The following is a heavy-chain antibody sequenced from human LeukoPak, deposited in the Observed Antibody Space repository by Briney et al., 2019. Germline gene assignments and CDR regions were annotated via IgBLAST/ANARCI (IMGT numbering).Heavy chain of an antibody. Sequence: SETLSLTCSVSGGSISTYYWSWIRQPPGKGLEWIGYVDYSGSTNYNPSLKSQVTISVDTSKNQFSLKLTSVTAADTAVYYCARVGPWCFDLWGRGTLVTVSS. CDR1: GGSISTYY. CDR2: VDYSGST. D-gene: IGHD1-26*01. J-gene: IGHJ2*01. V-gene: IGHV4-59*01. CDR3: ARVGPWCFDL.